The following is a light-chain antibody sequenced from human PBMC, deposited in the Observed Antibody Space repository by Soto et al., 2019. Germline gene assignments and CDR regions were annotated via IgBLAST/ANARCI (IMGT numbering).Light chain of an antibody. CDR2: GAS. CDR1: QSVSSSY. V-gene: IGKV3-20*01. CDR3: QQYGSPPSIT. J-gene: IGKJ5*01. Sequence: EIVLTQSPGTLSLSPGERATLSCRASQSVSSSYLAWYQQKPGQAPRLLIYGASSRATGIPDRFSGSGSGTDFTLTISRLEPEDFAVYYCQQYGSPPSITFGQGTRLEI.